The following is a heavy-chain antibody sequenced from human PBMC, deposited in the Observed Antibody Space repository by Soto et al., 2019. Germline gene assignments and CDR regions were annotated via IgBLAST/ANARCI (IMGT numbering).Heavy chain of an antibody. CDR1: GFTFSTYS. CDR3: ARDSNLYGGGLYYFDY. Sequence: HPGGSLRLSCAASGFTFSTYSMNWVRQAPGKGLEWVPTISTTVGKTYYGDAVEGRFTVFRDNSKNTLHLQMDSLRAEDTAVYYCARDSNLYGGGLYYFDYWGQGDLVTVSS. V-gene: IGHV3-23*01. CDR2: ISTTVGKT. D-gene: IGHD2-15*01. J-gene: IGHJ4*02.